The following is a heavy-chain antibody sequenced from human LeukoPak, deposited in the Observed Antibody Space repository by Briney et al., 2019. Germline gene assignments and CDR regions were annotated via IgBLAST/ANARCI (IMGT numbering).Heavy chain of an antibody. Sequence: GASVTVSCKASGGTFSSYAISWVRQAPGQGLEWMGGIIPIFGTANYAQKFQGRVTITTDESTSTAYMELSSLRSEDTAVYYCARGGYSLYWYFDLWGRGTLVTVSS. D-gene: IGHD5-18*01. CDR1: GGTFSSYA. J-gene: IGHJ2*01. CDR3: ARGGYSLYWYFDL. V-gene: IGHV1-69*05. CDR2: IIPIFGTA.